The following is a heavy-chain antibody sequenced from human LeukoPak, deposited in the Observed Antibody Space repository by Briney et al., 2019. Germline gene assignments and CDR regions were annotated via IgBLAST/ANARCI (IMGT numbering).Heavy chain of an antibody. D-gene: IGHD1-1*01. CDR2: ISSSGVTI. J-gene: IGHJ6*03. Sequence: GGSLRLSCAPSGFTFSSYSMNWVRQAPGKGLEWVSYISSSGVTIYYADSVKGRFTISRDNVKNSLDLQMNSLRAEDTAVYYCAREGWVLVTTDYYYYMDVWGKGTTVTVSS. V-gene: IGHV3-48*01. CDR1: GFTFSSYS. CDR3: AREGWVLVTTDYYYYMDV.